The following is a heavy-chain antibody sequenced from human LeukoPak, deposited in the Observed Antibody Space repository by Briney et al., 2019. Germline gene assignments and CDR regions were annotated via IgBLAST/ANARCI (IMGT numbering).Heavy chain of an antibody. CDR1: GYSFTSYW. V-gene: IGHV5-51*01. D-gene: IGHD2-21*02. CDR2: IYPGDSDT. Sequence: GESLKISCKTSGYSFTSYWIGWVRQMPGKGLEWMGIIYPGDSDTRYSPSFRGQVTISADKSISTAYLQWSSLKASDTAMYYCARQAYCGGDCYYFDYWGQGTLVTVSS. J-gene: IGHJ4*02. CDR3: ARQAYCGGDCYYFDY.